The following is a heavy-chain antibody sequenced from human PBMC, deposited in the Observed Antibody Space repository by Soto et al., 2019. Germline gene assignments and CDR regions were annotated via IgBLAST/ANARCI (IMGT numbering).Heavy chain of an antibody. CDR2: INHRGST. Sequence: SETLSLTCAVYGGSFSGYYWSWIRQPPGKGLEWIGEINHRGSTNYNPSLKSRVSISVDTSKNQFSLRLSSVTAADTAVYYCASQRPTVTTFDYWGQGTPVTVSS. CDR1: GGSFSGYY. J-gene: IGHJ4*02. CDR3: ASQRPTVTTFDY. V-gene: IGHV4-34*01. D-gene: IGHD4-17*01.